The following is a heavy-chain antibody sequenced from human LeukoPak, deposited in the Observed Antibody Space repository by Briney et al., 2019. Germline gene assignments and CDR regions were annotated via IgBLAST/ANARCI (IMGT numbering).Heavy chain of an antibody. CDR2: IKTDGSTT. CDR1: GFTFSSSW. Sequence: PGGSLRLSCAVSGFTFSSSWMHWVRQAPGKGLVWVSHIKTDGSTTAYADSVKGRFTISRVNAKNTLYLQMNSLRAEDTGVYYCARGNQQLPRSTPDYWGQGTLVTVSS. J-gene: IGHJ4*02. V-gene: IGHV3-74*01. D-gene: IGHD2-2*01. CDR3: ARGNQQLPRSTPDY.